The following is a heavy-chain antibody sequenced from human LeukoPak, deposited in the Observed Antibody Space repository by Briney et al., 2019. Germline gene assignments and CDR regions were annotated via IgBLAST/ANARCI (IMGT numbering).Heavy chain of an antibody. D-gene: IGHD2-2*02. CDR2: MNPNSGNT. CDR3: ARGFFVVVPAAISGWFDP. J-gene: IGHJ5*02. CDR1: GYTFTGYY. Sequence: GASVKVSCKASGYTFTGYYMHWVRQAPGQGLEWMGWMNPNSGNTGYAQKFQGRVTMTRNTSISTAYMELSSLRSEDTAVYYCARGFFVVVPAAISGWFDPWGQGTLVTVSS. V-gene: IGHV1-8*02.